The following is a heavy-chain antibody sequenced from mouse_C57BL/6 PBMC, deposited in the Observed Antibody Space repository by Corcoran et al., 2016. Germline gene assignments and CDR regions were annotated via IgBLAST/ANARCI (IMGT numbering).Heavy chain of an antibody. CDR3: ARAGVVATSWTSPWYFDV. CDR2: ILPGSGST. Sequence: QVQLQQSGAELMKPGASVKLSCKATGYTFTGYWIEWVKQRHGHGLEWIGEILPGSGSTNYNEKFKGKATFTADTSSNTAYMQLSSLTTEDSAIYYCARAGVVATSWTSPWYFDVWGTGTTVTVSS. V-gene: IGHV1-9*01. J-gene: IGHJ1*03. CDR1: GYTFTGYW. D-gene: IGHD1-1*01.